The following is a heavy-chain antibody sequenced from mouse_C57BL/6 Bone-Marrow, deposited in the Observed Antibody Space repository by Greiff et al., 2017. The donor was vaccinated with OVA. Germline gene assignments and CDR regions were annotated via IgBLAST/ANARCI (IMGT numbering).Heavy chain of an antibody. CDR2: IDPFDSYT. J-gene: IGHJ1*03. CDR3: ARCVTTVWYFDV. CDR1: GYTFTSYW. V-gene: IGHV1-59*01. D-gene: IGHD1-1*01. Sequence: QVQLQQPGAELVRPGTSVKLSCKASGYTFTSYWMHWVKQRPGQGLEWIGVIDPFDSYTNYNQKFKGKATLTVDTSSSTAYMQLSSLTSEDSAVYYCARCVTTVWYFDVWGTGTTVTVSS.